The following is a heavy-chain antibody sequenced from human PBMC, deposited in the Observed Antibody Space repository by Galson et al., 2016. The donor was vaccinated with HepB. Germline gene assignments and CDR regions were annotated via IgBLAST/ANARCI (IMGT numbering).Heavy chain of an antibody. CDR3: ASPARSSSSNYQFDC. D-gene: IGHD4/OR15-4a*01. J-gene: IGHJ4*02. Sequence: QSGAEVKKPGESLKISCKASGYSFPNFWIGWVRQMPGKGLEWMGIMYPGTSETRYSPSFQGQVTISADKSTRTAYLQWDSLKASDTAIYYCASPARSSSSNYQFDCWGQGTLVTVSS. CDR1: GYSFPNFW. V-gene: IGHV5-51*03. CDR2: MYPGTSET.